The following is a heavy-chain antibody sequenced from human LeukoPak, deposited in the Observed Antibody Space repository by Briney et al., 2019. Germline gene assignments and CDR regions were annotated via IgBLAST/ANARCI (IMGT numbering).Heavy chain of an antibody. D-gene: IGHD1-26*01. CDR1: GFTFAGYW. V-gene: IGHV3-7*01. CDR2: IKQDASEE. CDR3: VRDRGRASVDY. J-gene: IGHJ4*02. Sequence: GGSLRLSCAASGFTFAGYWISWVRQAPGKGLEWVANIKQDASEEYYVDSVKGRFTSSRDNAKNSLYLQMNSLRAEDTAVYYCVRDRGRASVDYWGQGTLVTVSS.